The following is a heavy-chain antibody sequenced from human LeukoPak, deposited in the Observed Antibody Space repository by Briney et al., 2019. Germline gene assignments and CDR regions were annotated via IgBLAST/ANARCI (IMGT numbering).Heavy chain of an antibody. CDR2: IRYDGSNK. D-gene: IGHD3-22*01. V-gene: IGHV3-30*02. Sequence: GGSLRLSCAASGFTFSSYGMHWVRQAPGKGLEWVAFIRYDGSNKYYADSVKGRFTISRDNSKNTLYLQMNSLRAEDTAVYYCAKDRASHITMIVRGAFDIWGQGTMVTVSS. CDR3: AKDRASHITMIVRGAFDI. J-gene: IGHJ3*02. CDR1: GFTFSSYG.